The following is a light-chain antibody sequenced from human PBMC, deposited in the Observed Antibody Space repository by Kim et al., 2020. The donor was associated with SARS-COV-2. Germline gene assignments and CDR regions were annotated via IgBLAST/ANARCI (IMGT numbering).Light chain of an antibody. Sequence: IQMTQSPSTLSASVGDRVTITCRASQSLSSWLAWYQQKPGKAPKLLIYKASSLESGVPSRFSGSGSGTEFTLTISSLQPDDFATYYCQQYDSYPITFGGGTKVDIK. V-gene: IGKV1-5*03. CDR1: QSLSSW. CDR2: KAS. J-gene: IGKJ4*01. CDR3: QQYDSYPIT.